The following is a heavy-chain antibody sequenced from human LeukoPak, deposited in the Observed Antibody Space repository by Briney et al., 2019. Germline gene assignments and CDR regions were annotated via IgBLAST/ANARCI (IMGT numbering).Heavy chain of an antibody. CDR2: VRFDETFK. CDR1: GFPYSTSD. Sequence: GGSLRLSCESSGFPYSTSDMLWVRQTPGQGLEWVAFVRFDETFKYYADSVKGRFTISRDNSRNTVFLQMNSLRLEDTAVYYCARFATTLTSGWGQGTLVIVSS. V-gene: IGHV3-30*02. J-gene: IGHJ4*02. D-gene: IGHD4-17*01. CDR3: ARFATTLTSG.